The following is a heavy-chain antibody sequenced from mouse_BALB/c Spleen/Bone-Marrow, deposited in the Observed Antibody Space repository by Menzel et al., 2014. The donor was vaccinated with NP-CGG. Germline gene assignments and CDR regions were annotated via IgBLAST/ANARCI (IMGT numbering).Heavy chain of an antibody. CDR3: ARGYGNWYFDV. CDR2: FHPYNDDT. Sequence: QVQLKHSGAELVKPGASVKMSCKAFGYTFTTYPIEWMKQNHGKSLEWIGNFHPYNDDTKYNEKFKGKAKLTAEKSSSTVYLELSRLTSDDSAVYYCARGYGNWYFDVWGAGTTVTVSS. V-gene: IGHV1-47*01. D-gene: IGHD2-10*02. J-gene: IGHJ1*01. CDR1: GYTFTTYP.